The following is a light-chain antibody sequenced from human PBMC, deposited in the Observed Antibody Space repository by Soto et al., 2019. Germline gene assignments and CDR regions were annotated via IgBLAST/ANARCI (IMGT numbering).Light chain of an antibody. V-gene: IGLV2-23*01. CDR1: SSDVGSYNL. J-gene: IGLJ2*01. Sequence: QSVLTQPASVSGSPGQSITISCTGTSSDVGSYNLVSWYQQHPGKAPKLMIYEGSKRPSGVSNRFSGSKSGNTASLTISGLQAEDEADYFCCSYARGSTLVFGGGTKLTVL. CDR3: CSYARGSTLV. CDR2: EGS.